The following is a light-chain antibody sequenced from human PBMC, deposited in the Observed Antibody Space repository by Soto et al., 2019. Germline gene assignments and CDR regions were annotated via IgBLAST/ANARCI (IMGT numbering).Light chain of an antibody. V-gene: IGLV2-23*01. J-gene: IGLJ2*01. CDR3: CSYAGSTTVV. Sequence: QSVLTQPASVSGSPGQSITISCSGASGDVGSYNPVSWYHQHPGKAPKLTIYEDSKRPSGVSNRFSGSKSGNTASLTISGLQAEDEADYYCCSYAGSTTVVFGGGTKLTVL. CDR2: EDS. CDR1: SGDVGSYNP.